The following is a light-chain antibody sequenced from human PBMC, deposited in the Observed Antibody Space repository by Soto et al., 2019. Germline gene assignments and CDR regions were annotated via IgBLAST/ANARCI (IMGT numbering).Light chain of an antibody. J-gene: IGLJ1*01. CDR2: EVT. CDR1: SSDIGGYNY. V-gene: IGLV2-14*01. CDR3: CSFTSGNTAYV. Sequence: QSVLTQPGSVSGSPGQSITISCTGTSSDIGGYNYVSWYQQHPGKAPKLMIYEVTNRPSGVSTRFSGSKSGNTASLTISGRQAEDDADYYCCSFTSGNTAYVFGTGTKVTVL.